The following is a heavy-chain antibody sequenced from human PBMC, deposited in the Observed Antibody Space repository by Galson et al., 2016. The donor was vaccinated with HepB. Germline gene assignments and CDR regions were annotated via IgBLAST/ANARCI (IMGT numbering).Heavy chain of an antibody. CDR1: GFTFSRYD. V-gene: IGHV3-13*01. CDR3: ARDGGGTGGYYYYAMDV. Sequence: SLRLSCPASGFTFSRYDMHWVRHVTGKGLEWVSAIGTAGDTYYPGSVKGRFTISRENAKNSLYLQMNSLRDEDTAVYYCARDGGGTGGYYYYAMDVWGQGTTVTVSS. CDR2: IGTAGDT. J-gene: IGHJ6*02. D-gene: IGHD1-14*01.